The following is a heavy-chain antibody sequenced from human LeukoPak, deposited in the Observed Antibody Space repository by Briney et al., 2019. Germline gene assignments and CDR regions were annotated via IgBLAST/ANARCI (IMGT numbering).Heavy chain of an antibody. CDR1: GDSISSYY. CDR3: ASTSGYDVGVNYFDY. J-gene: IGHJ4*02. CDR2: IYYSGST. Sequence: SETLSLTCTVSGDSISSYYWSWIRQPPGEGLEWIGYIYYSGSTNYNPSLKSRVTISVDTSKNQFSLKLSSVTAADTAVYYCASTSGYDVGVNYFDYWGQGTLVTVSS. V-gene: IGHV4-59*08. D-gene: IGHD5-12*01.